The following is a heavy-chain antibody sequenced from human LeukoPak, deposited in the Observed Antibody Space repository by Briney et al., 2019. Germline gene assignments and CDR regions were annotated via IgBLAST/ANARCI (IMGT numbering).Heavy chain of an antibody. D-gene: IGHD2-2*01. Sequence: PGRSLRLSCAASGFTFSSYAMHWVRQAPGKGLEWVAVISYDGSNKYYADSVKGRFTISRDNSKNTLYLEMNSLRAEDTAVYYCARLGYCSSTSCYAYYFDYWGQGTLVTVSS. J-gene: IGHJ4*02. CDR1: GFTFSSYA. CDR2: ISYDGSNK. V-gene: IGHV3-30*04. CDR3: ARLGYCSSTSCYAYYFDY.